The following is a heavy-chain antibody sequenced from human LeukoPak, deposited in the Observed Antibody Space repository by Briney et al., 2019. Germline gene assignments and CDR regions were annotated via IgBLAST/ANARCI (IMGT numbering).Heavy chain of an antibody. J-gene: IGHJ4*02. Sequence: PGGSLRLSCAASGFTFSDYYMSWLRQAPGKGLEWVSYISSSGSTMYYADSVKGRFTISRDNAKNSLYLQMNSLRAEDTAVYYCARDRHYYGSGSYYRGYYFDYWGQGTLVTVSS. CDR3: ARDRHYYGSGSYYRGYYFDY. CDR1: GFTFSDYY. D-gene: IGHD3-10*01. CDR2: ISSSGSTM. V-gene: IGHV3-11*01.